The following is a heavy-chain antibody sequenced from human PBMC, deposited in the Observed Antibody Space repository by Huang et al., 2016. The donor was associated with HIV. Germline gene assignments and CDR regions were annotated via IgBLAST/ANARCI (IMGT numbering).Heavy chain of an antibody. Sequence: QVELVESGGGVVQPGGSLRLSCVVSGVRFSNYGMHWVRRAPGKGLEWVSFIRVDGTAKFYTDSVKGRFTVSRDNSNNTLYLQMNGLSPEDTALYYCAKDTWGGVIAHWGQGTQVTVSS. CDR1: GVRFSNYG. V-gene: IGHV3-30*02. J-gene: IGHJ4*02. CDR3: AKDTWGGVIAH. D-gene: IGHD3-10*01. CDR2: IRVDGTAK.